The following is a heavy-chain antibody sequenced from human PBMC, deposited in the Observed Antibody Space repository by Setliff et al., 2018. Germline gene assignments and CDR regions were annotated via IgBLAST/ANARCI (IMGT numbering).Heavy chain of an antibody. CDR2: LKEDGSVE. J-gene: IGHJ4*02. CDR3: ARTCSGSGCYAGLES. CDR1: GFTFSRSW. Sequence: GGSLRLSCAASGFTFSRSWMNWVRQAPGRGLEWVASLKEDGSVEYYGDAVKGRFTISRDNAKNTLYLQMNSLRPEDTAVYYCARTCSGSGCYAGLESWGQGTPVTVS. D-gene: IGHD2-15*01. V-gene: IGHV3-7*01.